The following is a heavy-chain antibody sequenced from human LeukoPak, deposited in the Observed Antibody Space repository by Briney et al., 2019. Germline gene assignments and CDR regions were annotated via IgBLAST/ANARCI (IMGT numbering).Heavy chain of an antibody. D-gene: IGHD1-14*01. CDR3: AIITHRSVPFDY. CDR1: GFTFSSYS. CDR2: ISSSSSYI. Sequence: GGSLRLSCAASGFTFSSYSMNWVRQAPGKGLEWVSSISSSSSYIYCADSVKGRFTISRDNARNSLYLQMNSLRAEDTAVYYCAIITHRSVPFDYWGQGTLVTVSS. V-gene: IGHV3-21*01. J-gene: IGHJ4*02.